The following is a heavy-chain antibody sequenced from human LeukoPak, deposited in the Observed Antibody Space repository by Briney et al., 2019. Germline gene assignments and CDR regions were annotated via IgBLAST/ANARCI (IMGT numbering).Heavy chain of an antibody. CDR3: ARTSGYFYWESHFDY. CDR1: GGSISSGGYS. D-gene: IGHD3-22*01. V-gene: IGHV4-30-2*01. Sequence: SETLSLTCAVSGGSISSGGYSWSWIRQPPGKGLEWIGYIYHSGSTNYNPSLKGRVTLSVDTSKNQFSLTLNSVTAADTAVYYCARTSGYFYWESHFDYWGQGTLVTVSS. J-gene: IGHJ4*02. CDR2: IYHSGST.